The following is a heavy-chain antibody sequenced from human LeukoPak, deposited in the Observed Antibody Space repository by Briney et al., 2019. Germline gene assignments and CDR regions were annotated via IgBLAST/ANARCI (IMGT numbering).Heavy chain of an antibody. CDR3: ARGSSSGWKFDY. CDR2: IWYDGSNK. J-gene: IGHJ4*02. V-gene: IGHV3-33*01. CDR1: GFTFSSYG. Sequence: GRSLGLSCAASGFTFSSYGMHWVRQAPGKGLEWVAVIWYDGSNKYYADSVKGRFTISRDNSKNTLYLQMNSLRAEDTAVYYCARGSSSGWKFDYWGQGTLVTVSS. D-gene: IGHD6-19*01.